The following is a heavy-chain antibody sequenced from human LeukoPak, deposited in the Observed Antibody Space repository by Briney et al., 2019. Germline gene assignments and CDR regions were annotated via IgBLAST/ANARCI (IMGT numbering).Heavy chain of an antibody. CDR3: ARLQPYGSPDY. CDR1: GFTFSSYW. J-gene: IGHJ4*02. D-gene: IGHD6-13*01. Sequence: GGSLRLSCAASGFTFSSYWMHWVRQAPGKGLVWVSRINTDGSSTTYADSVKGRFTISRDNAKNTLYLEMNSLGAEDTAVYYCARLQPYGSPDYWGQGTLVTVSS. V-gene: IGHV3-74*01. CDR2: INTDGSST.